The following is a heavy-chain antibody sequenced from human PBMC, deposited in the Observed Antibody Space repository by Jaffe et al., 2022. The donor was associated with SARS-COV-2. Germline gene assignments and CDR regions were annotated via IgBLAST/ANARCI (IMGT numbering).Heavy chain of an antibody. CDR3: ARDVSGSLDY. V-gene: IGHV3-7*01. D-gene: IGHD1-26*01. CDR2: IKQDESEK. CDR1: GFTFSSYW. Sequence: EVHLVESGGALVQPGGSLRLSCAASGFTFSSYWMGWVRQAPGKGPEWVANIKQDESEKYYVDSVKGRFTVSRDNVNNLLFLQMNGLRVEDTAVYYCARDVSGSLDYWGQGTLVTVSS. J-gene: IGHJ4*02.